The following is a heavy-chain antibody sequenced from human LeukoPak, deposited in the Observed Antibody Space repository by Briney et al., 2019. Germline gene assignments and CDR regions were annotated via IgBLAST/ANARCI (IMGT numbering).Heavy chain of an antibody. V-gene: IGHV3-23*01. CDR2: INPSDANT. CDR3: AKNAVVVAATYYFDY. CDR1: GFPFSNYV. Sequence: GSLRLSCAASGFPFSNYVMSWVRQAPGKGLEWISTINPSDANTYYAASVRGRLTISRDNSKDSLHLQMNGLRADDTAIYYCAKNAVVVAATYYFDYWGQGTLVTVSS. D-gene: IGHD2-15*01. J-gene: IGHJ4*02.